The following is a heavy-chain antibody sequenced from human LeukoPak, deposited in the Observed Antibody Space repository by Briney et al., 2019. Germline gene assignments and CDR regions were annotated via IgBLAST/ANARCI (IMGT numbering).Heavy chain of an antibody. D-gene: IGHD2-15*01. J-gene: IGHJ3*02. Sequence: KTSETLSLTRTVSGGSISSGSYYWSWIRQPAGKGLEWIGRIYTSGSTNYNPSLKSRVTISVDTSKNQFSLKLSSVTAADTAVYYCARAVVVEESDAFDIWGQGTMVTVSS. CDR2: IYTSGST. V-gene: IGHV4-61*02. CDR3: ARAVVVEESDAFDI. CDR1: GGSISSGSYY.